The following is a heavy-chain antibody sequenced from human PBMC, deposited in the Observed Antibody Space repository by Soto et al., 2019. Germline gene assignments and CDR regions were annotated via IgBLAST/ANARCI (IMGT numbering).Heavy chain of an antibody. Sequence: SETLSLTCTVSGGSISSYYWSWIRQPPGKGLEWIGYIYYSGSTNYNPSLKNRVTISVDTSKNQFSLKLSSVTAADTAVYYCARHLGYYYGSGSYYNLDAFDIWGQGTMVTVSS. J-gene: IGHJ3*02. CDR3: ARHLGYYYGSGSYYNLDAFDI. D-gene: IGHD3-10*01. CDR2: IYYSGST. CDR1: GGSISSYY. V-gene: IGHV4-59*08.